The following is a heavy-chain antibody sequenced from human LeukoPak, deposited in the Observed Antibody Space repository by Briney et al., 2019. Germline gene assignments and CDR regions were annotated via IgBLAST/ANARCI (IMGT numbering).Heavy chain of an antibody. CDR1: GYTFTSYG. CDR3: ARDLYYDSSGYYENPHYFDY. J-gene: IGHJ4*02. V-gene: IGHV1-18*01. D-gene: IGHD3-22*01. CDR2: ISAYYGNT. Sequence: ASVKVSCKASGYTFTSYGISWVRQAPGQGLEWMGWISAYYGNTNYAQKLQGRVTMTTDTSTSTAYMELRSLRSDDTAVYYCARDLYYDSSGYYENPHYFDYWGQGTLVTVSS.